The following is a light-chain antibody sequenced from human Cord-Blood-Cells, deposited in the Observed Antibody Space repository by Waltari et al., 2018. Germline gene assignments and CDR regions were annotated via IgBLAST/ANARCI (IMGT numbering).Light chain of an antibody. CDR2: EVS. CDR1: SSEVGGYHN. Sequence: QSALTQPASVSGSPGQSITISCTGTSSEVGGYHNSSWYQQHPANAPNLLIYEVSNRPSGVSNRFSGSKSGNTASLTISELQAEDEADYYCSSYTSSSTLVFGGGTKLTVL. CDR3: SSYTSSSTLV. J-gene: IGLJ2*01. V-gene: IGLV2-14*01.